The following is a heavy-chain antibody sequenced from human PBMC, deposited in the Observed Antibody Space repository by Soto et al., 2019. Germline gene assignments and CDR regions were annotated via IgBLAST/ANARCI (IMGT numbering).Heavy chain of an antibody. CDR2: ISGSGGSR. CDR1: GFTFSSYA. V-gene: IGHV3-23*01. CDR3: AKEAPKYSSSWLGLRYYFDY. J-gene: IGHJ4*02. Sequence: GGSLRLSCAASGFTFSSYAMSWVRQAPGKGLEWVSAISGSGGSRYYADSVKGRFTISRDNSKNTLYLQMNSLRPADTAVYYCAKEAPKYSSSWLGLRYYFDYWGQGTLVTVSS. D-gene: IGHD6-13*01.